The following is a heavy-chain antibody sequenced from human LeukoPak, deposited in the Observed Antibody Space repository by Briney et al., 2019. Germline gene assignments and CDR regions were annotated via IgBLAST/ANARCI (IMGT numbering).Heavy chain of an antibody. D-gene: IGHD3-22*01. V-gene: IGHV4-34*01. CDR2: INHSGST. CDR1: GGSFSGYY. Sequence: SETLSLTCAVYGGSFSGYYWSWIRQPPGKGLEWIGEINHSGSTNYNPSLKSRVTISVDTSKNQFSLKLSSVTAADTAVYYCARRDTSSGYFDYWGQGTLVTVSS. CDR3: ARRDTSSGYFDY. J-gene: IGHJ4*02.